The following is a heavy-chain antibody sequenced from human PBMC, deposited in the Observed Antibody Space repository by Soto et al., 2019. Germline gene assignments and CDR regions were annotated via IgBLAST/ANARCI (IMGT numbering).Heavy chain of an antibody. D-gene: IGHD6-19*01. CDR2: ISSSSSYI. V-gene: IGHV3-21*01. CDR1: GFTFSSYS. Sequence: PGGSLRLSCAASGFTFSSYSMNWVRQAPGKGLEWVSSISSSSSYIYYADSVTGRFTNSRDNAKNSLYLQINSLRAEDTAVYYCARDSSGWSFDYWGQGTLVTVSS. J-gene: IGHJ4*02. CDR3: ARDSSGWSFDY.